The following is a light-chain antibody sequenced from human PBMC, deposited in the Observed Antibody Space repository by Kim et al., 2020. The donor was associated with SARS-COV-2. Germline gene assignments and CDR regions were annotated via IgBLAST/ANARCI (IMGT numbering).Light chain of an antibody. CDR1: NIGSKS. J-gene: IGLJ1*01. Sequence: SYELTQPPSVSVAPGKTARITCGGNNIGSKSVHWYQQKPGQAPVLVIYYDRERPSGIPERFSGSNSGNTAALTISRVEAGDEADYYYQVWDKTSDHYVFGRGTKVTVL. CDR2: YDR. CDR3: QVWDKTSDHYV. V-gene: IGLV3-21*04.